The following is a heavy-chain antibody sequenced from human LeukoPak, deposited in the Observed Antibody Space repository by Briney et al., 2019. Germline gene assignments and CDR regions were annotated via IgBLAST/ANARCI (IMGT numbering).Heavy chain of an antibody. D-gene: IGHD3-22*01. CDR3: AVTGPYYDSSGFDY. CDR1: GFTFSNYW. Sequence: PGGSLRLSCVASGFTFSNYWMSWVRQAPGKGLECVANIKEDGSEKYYVDSVKGRFTISRDNAKNSLYLQMNSLRAEDTAVYYCAVTGPYYDSSGFDYWGQGTLVTVSS. CDR2: IKEDGSEK. J-gene: IGHJ4*02. V-gene: IGHV3-7*01.